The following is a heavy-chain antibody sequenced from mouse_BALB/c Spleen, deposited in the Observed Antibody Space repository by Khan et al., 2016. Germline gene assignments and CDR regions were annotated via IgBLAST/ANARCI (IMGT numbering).Heavy chain of an antibody. CDR2: INTHSGVP. D-gene: IGHD2-13*01. J-gene: IGHJ4*01. Sequence: QMQLVQSGPELKKPGETVRISCKASGYTFTTAGMQWVQKMPGKGLEWIGWINTHSGVPNYAEDFKGRFAFSLETSANTAYLQISNLKNEDTATYFCATTGDAGYYAMDYWGQGTSVTVSS. V-gene: IGHV9-4*02. CDR1: GYTFTTAG. CDR3: ATTGDAGYYAMDY.